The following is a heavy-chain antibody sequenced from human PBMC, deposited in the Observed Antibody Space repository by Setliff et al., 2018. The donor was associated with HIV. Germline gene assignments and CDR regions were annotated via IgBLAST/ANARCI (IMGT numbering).Heavy chain of an antibody. D-gene: IGHD3-22*01. CDR1: GYAFTDYS. V-gene: IGHV1-2*06. Sequence: ASVKVSCKTSGYAFTDYSIHWVRQAPGQGFEWMGRINPNTGGTKFAQKFQGSVTMTRDTSISTAYMELRRLRSDDTAVYYCASQFGAYDSSGYEHDAFNIWGQGTMVT. CDR3: ASQFGAYDSSGYEHDAFNI. J-gene: IGHJ3*02. CDR2: INPNTGGT.